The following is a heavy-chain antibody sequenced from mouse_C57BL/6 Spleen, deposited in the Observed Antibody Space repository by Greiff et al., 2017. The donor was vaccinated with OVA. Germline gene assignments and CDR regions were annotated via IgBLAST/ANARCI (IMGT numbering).Heavy chain of an antibody. CDR1: GYAFSSYW. Sequence: VQLQQSGAELVKPGASVKISCKASGYAFSSYWMNWVKQRPGKGLEWIGQIYPGDGDTNYNGKFKGKATLTADKSSSTAYMQLSSLTSEDSAVYFCARGSNYRTLYYCDYWGQGTPRTVSS. CDR2: IYPGDGDT. D-gene: IGHD2-5*01. CDR3: ARGSNYRTLYYCDY. J-gene: IGHJ2*01. V-gene: IGHV1-80*01.